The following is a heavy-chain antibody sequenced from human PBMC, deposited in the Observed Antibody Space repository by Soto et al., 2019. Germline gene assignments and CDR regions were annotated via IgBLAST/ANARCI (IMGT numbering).Heavy chain of an antibody. D-gene: IGHD2-2*02. CDR2: ISESGGST. Sequence: GGSLRLSCAASGFFFSNYGMSWVRQAPGKGLEWVSAISESGGSTYYAGSVKGRFTLSRDNSKDTLYPQLNSLRPEDTAVYYCARRSHCSSTSCDKFFDNWGQGTLVTVS. V-gene: IGHV3-23*01. CDR1: GFFFSNYG. J-gene: IGHJ4*02. CDR3: ARRSHCSSTSCDKFFDN.